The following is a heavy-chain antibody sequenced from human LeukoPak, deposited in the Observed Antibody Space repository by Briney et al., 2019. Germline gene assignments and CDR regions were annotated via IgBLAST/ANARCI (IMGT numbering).Heavy chain of an antibody. D-gene: IGHD3-10*01. CDR2: ISAYNGNT. CDR1: GYTFTSYG. Sequence: GASVKVSCKASGYTFTSYGISWVRQAPGQGLEWMGWISAYNGNTNYAQKLQGRVTMTTDTSTSTAYMELRSLRSDDTAVYYCARSNIDMVRGVILDYWGQGTLVTVSS. J-gene: IGHJ4*02. CDR3: ARSNIDMVRGVILDY. V-gene: IGHV1-18*01.